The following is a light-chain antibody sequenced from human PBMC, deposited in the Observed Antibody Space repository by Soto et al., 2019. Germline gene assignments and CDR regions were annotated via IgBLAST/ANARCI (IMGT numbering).Light chain of an antibody. V-gene: IGKV3-20*01. Sequence: EIVWTQSPGTLSLSPGERATLSCRASQSVSNNYFAWYQQKPGQAPRLLIYGESNRATGIPDRFSGSGSGTDFPLTISRLEPEDFAVYYCQQYGSSGTVGQGTKVDI. CDR1: QSVSNNY. CDR3: QQYGSSGT. CDR2: GES. J-gene: IGKJ1*01.